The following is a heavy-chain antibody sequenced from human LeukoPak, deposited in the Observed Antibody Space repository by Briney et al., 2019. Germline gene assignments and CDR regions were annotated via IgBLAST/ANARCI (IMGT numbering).Heavy chain of an antibody. CDR2: IYYSGST. V-gene: IGHV4-59*01. CDR1: AGSISSYY. Sequence: PSETLSLTCTLSAGSISSYYWSWIRQPPGKRLEWIGHIYYSGSTNYNPSLKSRVTISVDTSKNQFSLKLSSVTAADTAVYYCASRSSISSGYQDTLYYFDSWGQGTLVTVSS. CDR3: ASRSSISSGYQDTLYYFDS. D-gene: IGHD3-3*01. J-gene: IGHJ4*02.